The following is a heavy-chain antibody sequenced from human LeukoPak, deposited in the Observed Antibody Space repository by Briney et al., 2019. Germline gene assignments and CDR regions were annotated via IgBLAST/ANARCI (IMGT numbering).Heavy chain of an antibody. V-gene: IGHV3-7*01. Sequence: GGSLSLSCAASGFIFTNYFMSWVRQAPGKGLEWVASIKHDGSEKYYVDSVRGRFTISRDNTMNSLYLQMSSLRAEDTAVYYCATDRGWRTSGYYLYYFEYWGQGTLVTYSS. CDR3: ATDRGWRTSGYYLYYFEY. CDR1: GFIFTNYF. D-gene: IGHD3-3*01. CDR2: IKHDGSEK. J-gene: IGHJ4*02.